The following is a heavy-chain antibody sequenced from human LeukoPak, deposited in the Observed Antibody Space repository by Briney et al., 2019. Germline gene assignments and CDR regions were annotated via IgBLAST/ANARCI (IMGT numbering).Heavy chain of an antibody. CDR3: ARGYSSDWSLETFDY. J-gene: IGHJ4*02. CDR2: IYSGGNT. V-gene: IGHV3-53*01. D-gene: IGHD6-19*01. CDR1: GFTVSSNY. Sequence: GGSLRLSCAASGFTVSSNYMSWVRQAPGKGLEWVSVIYSGGNTYYADSVKGRFTISRDNSKNTLYLQMNSLRDEDTAVYYCARGYSSDWSLETFDYWGQGTLVTVSS.